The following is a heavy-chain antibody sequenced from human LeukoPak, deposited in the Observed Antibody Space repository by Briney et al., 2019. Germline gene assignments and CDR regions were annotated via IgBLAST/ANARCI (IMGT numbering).Heavy chain of an antibody. D-gene: IGHD6-19*01. CDR1: GFTFSSYG. Sequence: PGRSLRLSCAASGFTFSSYGMHWVRQAPGKGLEWVAIMSNDGDDKNYSDSVKGRFTISRDNSKNTLYLQMNSLRGEDTAVYYCANAAGTWLAYPDHWGQGTLVIVSS. J-gene: IGHJ4*02. CDR2: MSNDGDDK. V-gene: IGHV3-30*18. CDR3: ANAAGTWLAYPDH.